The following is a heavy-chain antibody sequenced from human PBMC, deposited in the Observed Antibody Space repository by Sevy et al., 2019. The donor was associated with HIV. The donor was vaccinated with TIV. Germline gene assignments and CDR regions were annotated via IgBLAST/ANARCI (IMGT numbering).Heavy chain of an antibody. CDR1: GGSFSFNG. CDR3: ARGGPDDILTHYGMDV. D-gene: IGHD3-9*01. V-gene: IGHV1-69*13. Sequence: ATVKVSCKASGGSFSFNGISWVRQAPRQGLEWMAGIIPILSTTKYAQKFQDRVTITADESTSLVYMELTSLRFEDTAVYYCARGGPDDILTHYGMDVWGQGTTVTVSS. J-gene: IGHJ6*02. CDR2: IIPILSTT.